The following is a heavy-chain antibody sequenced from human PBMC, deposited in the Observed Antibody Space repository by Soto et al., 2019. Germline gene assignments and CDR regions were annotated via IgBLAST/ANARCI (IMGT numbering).Heavy chain of an antibody. CDR3: ARHYDAPFDY. V-gene: IGHV4-34*01. D-gene: IGHD4-17*01. CDR2: VNHSGST. J-gene: IGHJ4*02. CDR1: GGSFSGYY. Sequence: PSETLSLTCAVYGGSFSGYYWSWIRQPPGKGPEWIGEVNHSGSTNYNPSLKSRVTISVDTSKNQFSLKLSSVTAADTAVYYCARHYDAPFDYWGQGTLVTVSS.